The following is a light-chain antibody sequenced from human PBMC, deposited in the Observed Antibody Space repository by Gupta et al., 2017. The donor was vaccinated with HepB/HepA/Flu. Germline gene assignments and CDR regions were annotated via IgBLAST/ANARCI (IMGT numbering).Light chain of an antibody. J-gene: IGKJ3*01. CDR3: QRYVSGLFT. CDR1: QGISTY. V-gene: IGKV1-27*01. Sequence: DIRMTQAPSSLSASVGDRVTITCRASQGISTYLAWYQQKPGKVPSLLIYAASTLQSGVPSRFSGSGSGTDFTLTISSLQPEDVATYYCQRYVSGLFTFGPGTKVDIK. CDR2: AAS.